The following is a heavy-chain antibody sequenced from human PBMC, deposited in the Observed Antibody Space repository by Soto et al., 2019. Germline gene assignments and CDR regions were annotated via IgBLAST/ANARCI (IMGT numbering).Heavy chain of an antibody. Sequence: ASVKVSCKASGYAFTGYYIHCVRQAPGQGLEWMGWVSPKNGDTDYAQRFQGRVTMTRDTSITSAYLDLTRLRYDDTATYFCARANSGDDDEFDYWGQGTPVTVSS. V-gene: IGHV1-2*02. D-gene: IGHD5-12*01. CDR1: GYAFTGYY. CDR2: VSPKNGDT. CDR3: ARANSGDDDEFDY. J-gene: IGHJ4*02.